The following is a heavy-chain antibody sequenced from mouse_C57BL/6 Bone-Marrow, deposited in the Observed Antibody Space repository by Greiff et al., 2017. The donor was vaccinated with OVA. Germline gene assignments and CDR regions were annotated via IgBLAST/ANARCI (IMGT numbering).Heavy chain of an antibody. D-gene: IGHD1-1*01. J-gene: IGHJ1*03. CDR2: IYPSDSET. V-gene: IGHV1-61*01. CDR1: GYTFTSYW. Sequence: VQLQQPGAELVRPGSSVKLSCMASGYTFTSYWMDWVKQRPGQGLEWIGNIYPSDSETHYNQKFKDKATLTVDKSSSTAYMQLSSLTSEDSAVYYCARFYYGSSYGYFDVWGTGTTVTVSS. CDR3: ARFYYGSSYGYFDV.